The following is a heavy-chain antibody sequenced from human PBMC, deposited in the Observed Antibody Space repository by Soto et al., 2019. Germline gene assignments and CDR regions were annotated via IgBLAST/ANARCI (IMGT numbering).Heavy chain of an antibody. CDR1: GFSFSNYA. D-gene: IGHD2-15*01. V-gene: IGHV3-23*01. CDR2: IIGVGTDT. CDR3: ARDLRYCSGGSCSKYYYYYGMDV. J-gene: IGHJ6*02. Sequence: GGSLRLSCAASGFSFSNYAMNWVRLAPGKRLEWVSSIIGVGTDTYYADSVRGRFTISRDNSRDTLFLQMNSLRGDDTAIYFCARDLRYCSGGSCSKYYYYYGMDVWGQGTTVTVSS.